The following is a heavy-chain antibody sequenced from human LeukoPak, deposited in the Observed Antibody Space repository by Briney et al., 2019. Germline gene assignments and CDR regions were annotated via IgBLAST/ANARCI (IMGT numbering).Heavy chain of an antibody. D-gene: IGHD2-15*01. Sequence: GGSLRLSCVASGFSVSDYYMTWVRQAPGKGLEWVSGITWNRDNIGYGDSVKGRFTISRDNVKNALYLQINSPRPEDTALYYCAKDLGSAITSALVLDVWGQGTTVIVSS. CDR2: ITWNRDNI. CDR3: AKDLGSAITSALVLDV. CDR1: GFSVSDYY. J-gene: IGHJ6*02. V-gene: IGHV3-9*01.